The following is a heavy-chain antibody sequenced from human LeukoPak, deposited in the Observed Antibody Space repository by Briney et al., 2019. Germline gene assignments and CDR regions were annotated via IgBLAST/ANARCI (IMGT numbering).Heavy chain of an antibody. V-gene: IGHV1-2*02. Sequence: ASVKVSCKASGYTFTGYYMHWVRQAPGQGLEWMGWISPNSGGTNYAQKFQGRVTMTRDTSISTAYMELSRLRSDDTAVYYCAREVSVTARAFDIWGQGTMVTVSS. CDR2: ISPNSGGT. J-gene: IGHJ3*02. CDR1: GYTFTGYY. CDR3: AREVSVTARAFDI. D-gene: IGHD5-18*01.